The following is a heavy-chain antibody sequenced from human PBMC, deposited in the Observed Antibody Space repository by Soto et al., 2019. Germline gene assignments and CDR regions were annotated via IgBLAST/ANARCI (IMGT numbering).Heavy chain of an antibody. D-gene: IGHD3-3*01. CDR1: GGSISSYY. CDR2: IYYSGST. CDR3: ARGVVLTTIFGEDYYYYYMDV. J-gene: IGHJ6*03. Sequence: SETLSLTCTVSGGSISSYYWSWIRQPPGKGLEWIGYIYYSGSTNYNPSLKSRVTISVDKSKNQFSLKLSSVTPADTAVYYCARGVVLTTIFGEDYYYYYMDVWGKGTTVTVSS. V-gene: IGHV4-59*01.